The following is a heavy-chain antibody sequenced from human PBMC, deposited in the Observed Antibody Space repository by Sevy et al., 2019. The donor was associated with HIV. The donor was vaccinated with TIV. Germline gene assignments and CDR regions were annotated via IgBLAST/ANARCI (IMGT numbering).Heavy chain of an antibody. V-gene: IGHV3-21*01. CDR2: ISSSSSYI. CDR1: GFTFSSYS. J-gene: IGHJ6*02. D-gene: IGHD6-13*01. CDR3: ARDLRQQLALGYYYYGMDV. Sequence: GGSLRLSCAASGFTFSSYSMNWVRQAPGKGLEWVSSISSSSSYIYYAHSVKGRFTISRDNAKNSLYLQMNSLRAEDTAVYYCARDLRQQLALGYYYYGMDVWGQGTTVTVSS.